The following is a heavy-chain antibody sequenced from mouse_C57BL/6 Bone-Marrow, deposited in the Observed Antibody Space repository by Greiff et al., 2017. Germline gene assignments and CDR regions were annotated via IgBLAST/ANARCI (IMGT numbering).Heavy chain of an antibody. V-gene: IGHV1-61*01. CDR2: IYPSDSET. D-gene: IGHD1-1*01. CDR3: ARGGSSCFDD. Sequence: QVQLQQPGAELVRPGSSVKLSCKASGYTFTSYWMDWVKQRPGQGLEWIGNIYPSDSETHYNQKFKDKATLTVDKSSSTAYMQLSSLTSEDSAVYYCARGGSSCFDDGGQGTTLTGSS. CDR1: GYTFTSYW. J-gene: IGHJ2*01.